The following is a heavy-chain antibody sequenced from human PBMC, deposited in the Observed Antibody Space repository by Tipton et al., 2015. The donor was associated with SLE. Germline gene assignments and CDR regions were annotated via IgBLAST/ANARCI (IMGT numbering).Heavy chain of an antibody. Sequence: QSGPELKKPGASVKVSCKTSGYTFASFCVSWVRQAPGQGLEWMGWISVYNGNTNYAQKLQGRVTMTTDTSTSTAYMELRSLTSDDTAVYYCVREGGYYDSSGYYAHWGQGTLVTVSS. CDR3: VREGGYYDSSGYYAH. D-gene: IGHD3-22*01. CDR2: ISVYNGNT. CDR1: GYTFASFC. V-gene: IGHV1-18*01. J-gene: IGHJ4*02.